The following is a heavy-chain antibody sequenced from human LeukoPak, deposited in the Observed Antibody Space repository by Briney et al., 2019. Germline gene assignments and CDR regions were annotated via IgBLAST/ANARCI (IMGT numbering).Heavy chain of an antibody. Sequence: ASVKVSCKASGYTFTSYGISWVRQAPGQGLEWMGWISAYNGNTNYAQKLQGRVTMTTDTSTSTAYMELRSLRSDDTAVYYCARTPSYYGSGSYKSRKYWYFDLWGRRTLVTVSS. D-gene: IGHD3-10*01. V-gene: IGHV1-18*01. CDR1: GYTFTSYG. J-gene: IGHJ2*01. CDR2: ISAYNGNT. CDR3: ARTPSYYGSGSYKSRKYWYFDL.